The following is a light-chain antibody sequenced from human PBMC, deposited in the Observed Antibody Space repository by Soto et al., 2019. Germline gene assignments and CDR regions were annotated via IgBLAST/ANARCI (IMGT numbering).Light chain of an antibody. CDR1: SSNVGAGYD. CDR2: GNG. J-gene: IGLJ2*01. Sequence: QAVVTQPPSVSGAPGQRVTISCTGSSSNVGAGYDIHWYQQLPGTAPKLLISGNGNRPSGVPDRFSGSKSGTSASLAITGLQADDEADYYCQSYDTSLSGSVFGGGTKVTVL. V-gene: IGLV1-40*01. CDR3: QSYDTSLSGSV.